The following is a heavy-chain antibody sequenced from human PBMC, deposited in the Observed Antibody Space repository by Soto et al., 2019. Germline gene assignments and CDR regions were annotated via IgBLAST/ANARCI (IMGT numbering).Heavy chain of an antibody. CDR2: INPNGGST. D-gene: IGHD2-15*01. V-gene: IGHV1-46*01. CDR3: AGASSRVSSVVAAY. CDR1: ADTFTGYY. Sequence: GASVKVSCKAPADTFTGYYIHWVRQAPGHGLEWMGIINPNGGSTRFAQTFQGRITMTTDTSTSTVYMELRSLRSEDTAVYYCAGASSRVSSVVAAYWGQGTLVTSPQ. J-gene: IGHJ4*02.